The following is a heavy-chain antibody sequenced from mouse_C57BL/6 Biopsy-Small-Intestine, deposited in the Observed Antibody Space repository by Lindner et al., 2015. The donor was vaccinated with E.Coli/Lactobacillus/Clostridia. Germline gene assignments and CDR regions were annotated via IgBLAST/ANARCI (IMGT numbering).Heavy chain of an antibody. D-gene: IGHD3-3*01. Sequence: SVKVSCKASGYTFTTYAIHWVRQAPGQRLEWMGWINAGRGDTKYSPRFQGRVTITRDTSASTAFMELSSLRSEDTAVYYCARGWADTSAHDSWGQGTLVTVSS. J-gene: IGHJ4*01. CDR2: INAGRGDT. CDR3: ARGWADTSAHDS. CDR1: GYTFTTYA. V-gene: IGHV1-84*02.